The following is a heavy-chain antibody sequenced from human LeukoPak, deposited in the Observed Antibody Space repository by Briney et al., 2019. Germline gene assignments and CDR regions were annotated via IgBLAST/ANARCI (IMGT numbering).Heavy chain of an antibody. J-gene: IGHJ4*02. Sequence: SETLSLTCAVYGGFDIYYWTIVRQPPGKGLEWIGETTFRGKTNYNPSLKGRVTISVDRTTQQFPLKLTSVTVADTAVYYCAGYGGDWYPDSWGQGTLVIVSS. V-gene: IGHV4-34*01. CDR2: TTFRGKT. CDR3: AGYGGDWYPDS. D-gene: IGHD2-21*02. CDR1: GGFDIYY.